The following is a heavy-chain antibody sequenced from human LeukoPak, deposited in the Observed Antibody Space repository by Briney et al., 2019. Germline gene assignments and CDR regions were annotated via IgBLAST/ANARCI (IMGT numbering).Heavy chain of an antibody. V-gene: IGHV4-39*07. Sequence: PSETLSLTCTVSGGSISSSSYYWGWIRQPPGKGLEWIGSIYYSGSTYYNPSLKSRVTISVDTSKNQFSLKLSSVTAADTAVYYCARDPDSSSWGAFDIWGQGTMVTVSS. CDR1: GGSISSSSYY. CDR2: IYYSGST. D-gene: IGHD6-13*01. CDR3: ARDPDSSSWGAFDI. J-gene: IGHJ3*02.